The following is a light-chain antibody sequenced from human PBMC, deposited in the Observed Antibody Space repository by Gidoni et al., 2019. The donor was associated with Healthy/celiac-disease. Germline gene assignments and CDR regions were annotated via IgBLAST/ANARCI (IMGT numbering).Light chain of an antibody. V-gene: IGKV1-8*01. CDR2: AAS. J-gene: IGKJ3*01. CDR3: QQYYSYPFT. Sequence: AIRMTQSPSSFSASTGDRVTITCRASQGISSYLAWYQQKPGKAPKLLIYAASTLQSGVPSRFSGSGSGTDFTLTISCLQSEDFATYYCQQYYSYPFTFXPXTKVGIK. CDR1: QGISSY.